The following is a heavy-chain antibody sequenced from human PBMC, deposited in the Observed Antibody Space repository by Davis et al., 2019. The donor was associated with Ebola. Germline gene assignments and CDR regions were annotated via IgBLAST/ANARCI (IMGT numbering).Heavy chain of an antibody. V-gene: IGHV4-38-2*02. J-gene: IGHJ6*02. CDR2: IYYTGST. CDR1: GYSIRSGYY. Sequence: SETLSLTCTVSGYSIRSGYYWAWIRQSPGKGLEWIGSIYYTGSTYYNPSLKSRVTISVDTSKNQFSLKLSSVTAADTAVYYCAGGEVTMVRGVLYYYYGMDVWGQGTTVTVSS. CDR3: AGGEVTMVRGVLYYYYGMDV. D-gene: IGHD3-10*01.